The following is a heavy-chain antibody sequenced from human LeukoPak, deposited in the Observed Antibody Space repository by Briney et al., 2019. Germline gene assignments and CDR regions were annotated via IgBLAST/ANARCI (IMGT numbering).Heavy chain of an antibody. V-gene: IGHV3-9*01. J-gene: IGHJ4*02. CDR2: ISWNSGSI. Sequence: GGSLRLSCAASGFTFDDYATHWVRQAPGKGLEWVSGISWNSGSIGYADSVKGRFTISRDNAKNSLYLQMNSLRAEDTALYYCAKGSSGSYSGYFDYWGQGTLVTVSS. D-gene: IGHD1-26*01. CDR1: GFTFDDYA. CDR3: AKGSSGSYSGYFDY.